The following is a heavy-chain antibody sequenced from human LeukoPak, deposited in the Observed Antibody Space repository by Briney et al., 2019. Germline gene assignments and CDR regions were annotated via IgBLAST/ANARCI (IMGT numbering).Heavy chain of an antibody. Sequence: QPGVSLRLSCAASGFTFSSYGMHWVRQAPGKGLEWVAVIWYDGSNKYYADSVKGRFTISRDNSKNTLYLQMNSLRAEDTAVYYCARDTVLAVAGTQGAFDIWGQGTMVTVSS. D-gene: IGHD6-19*01. CDR3: ARDTVLAVAGTQGAFDI. CDR2: IWYDGSNK. V-gene: IGHV3-33*01. CDR1: GFTFSSYG. J-gene: IGHJ3*02.